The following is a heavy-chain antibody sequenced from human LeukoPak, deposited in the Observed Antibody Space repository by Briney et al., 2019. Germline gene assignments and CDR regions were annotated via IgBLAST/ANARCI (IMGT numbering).Heavy chain of an antibody. CDR3: ARGDYGDYPAD. J-gene: IGHJ1*01. Sequence: SETLSLTCTVSGGSISSYYWSWIRQPPGKGLEWIGYIYYSGSTNYNPPLKSRVTVSVDTSKNQFSLKLSSVTAADTAVYYCARGDYGDYPADWGQGTLVTVSS. D-gene: IGHD4-17*01. CDR1: GGSISSYY. V-gene: IGHV4-59*01. CDR2: IYYSGST.